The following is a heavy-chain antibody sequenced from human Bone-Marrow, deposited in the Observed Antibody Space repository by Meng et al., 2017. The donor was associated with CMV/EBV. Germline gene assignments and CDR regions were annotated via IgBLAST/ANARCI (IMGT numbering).Heavy chain of an antibody. CDR3: ARWAPIAAAGTCVAHCYYYYYGMDV. CDR2: IYAGDSDT. CDR1: RYRFPTYW. D-gene: IGHD6-13*01. J-gene: IGHJ6*02. Sequence: GESLKIYCKGSRYRFPTYWIDWVRQMPGKGLEWTGIIYAGDSDTRNSPSFQGQVIMSADKSFTTACLQWSSLKASDTAMYYCARWAPIAAAGTCVAHCYYYYYGMDVWGQGTTVTVSS. V-gene: IGHV5-51*01.